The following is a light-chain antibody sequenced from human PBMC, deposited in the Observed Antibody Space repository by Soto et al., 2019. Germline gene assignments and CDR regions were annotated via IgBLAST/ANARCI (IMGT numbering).Light chain of an antibody. Sequence: VLTQSPGTLSLSPEEHATLSCRASHSVISNYLAWYQQKPGQAPRLLIYGASSRATGIPDRFSGSGSGTGFCLTIRRVEREDFAVYWGEQYGITCPWPFGRRVKV. CDR2: GAS. V-gene: IGKV3-20*01. J-gene: IGKJ4*01. CDR3: EQYGITCPWP. CDR1: HSVISNY.